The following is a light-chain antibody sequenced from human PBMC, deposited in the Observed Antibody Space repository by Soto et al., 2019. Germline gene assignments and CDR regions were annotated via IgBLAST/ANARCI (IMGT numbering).Light chain of an antibody. CDR3: QSYDTTLSGAWV. CDR2: GDD. CDR1: SSNLGAGFD. V-gene: IGLV1-40*01. Sequence: QSVLTQPPSVSGAPGQRVTISCTGSSSNLGAGFDVHWYQHLPGRAPKLLINGDDNRPSGVPDRFSGSRSGTSASLAITGLQAEDEADYYCQSYDTTLSGAWVLGGGTKLTVL. J-gene: IGLJ3*02.